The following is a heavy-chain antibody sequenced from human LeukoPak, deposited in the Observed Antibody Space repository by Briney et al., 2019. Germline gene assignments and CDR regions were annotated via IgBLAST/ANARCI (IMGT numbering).Heavy chain of an antibody. V-gene: IGHV3-9*01. CDR1: GFTFDDYA. CDR2: ISWNSGSI. CDR3: AKGLGDY. J-gene: IGHJ4*02. Sequence: GGSLRLSCAASGFTFDDYAMHWVRQAPGKGLEWVSGISWNSGSIGYADSVKGRFTISRDNAKNSLYLQMNSLRAEDTALYYCAKGLGDYWGQGALVTVSS.